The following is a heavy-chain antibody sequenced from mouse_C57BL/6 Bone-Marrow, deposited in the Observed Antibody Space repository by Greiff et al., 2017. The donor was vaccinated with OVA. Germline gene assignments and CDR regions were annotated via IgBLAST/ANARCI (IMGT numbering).Heavy chain of an antibody. CDR3: VRQNYYGSGAY. D-gene: IGHD1-1*01. Sequence: EVKLVESGGGLVQPKGSLKLSCAASGFSFNTYAMNWVRQAPGKGLEWVARIRSKSNNHATYYADSVKDRFTISRDDSESMLYLQMNNLKTEDTAMYYCVRQNYYGSGAYWGQGTLVTVSA. CDR2: IRSKSNNHAT. V-gene: IGHV10-1*01. J-gene: IGHJ3*01. CDR1: GFSFNTYA.